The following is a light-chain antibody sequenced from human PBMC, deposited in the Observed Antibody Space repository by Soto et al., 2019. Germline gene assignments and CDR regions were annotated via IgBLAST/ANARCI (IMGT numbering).Light chain of an antibody. CDR3: SSYRSSITYV. J-gene: IGLJ1*01. CDR1: SSNIGSNV. V-gene: IGLV1-44*01. Sequence: QSVLTQPPSASGTPGQRVTISCSGSSSNIGSNVVNWYQQLPGTAPKLLIYSNNQRPSGVPDRFSGSKSGTSASLAISGLQSEDETDYYCSSYRSSITYVFGTGTKLTVL. CDR2: SNN.